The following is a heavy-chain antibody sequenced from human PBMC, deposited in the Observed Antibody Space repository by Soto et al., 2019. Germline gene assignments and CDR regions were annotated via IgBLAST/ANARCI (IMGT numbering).Heavy chain of an antibody. CDR1: GGSISTGGYY. Sequence: QVQLQESGPGLVKPSQTLSLTCTVSGGSISTGGYYWNWIRQDPGKGLEWIGYFYYSGSTYYNPFIKSRVTSSVNTSRTPCSLRLGSVAAADTAGYYCARSVYPWGQGTLVTVSS. J-gene: IGHJ5*02. CDR3: ARSVYP. CDR2: FYYSGST. V-gene: IGHV4-31*03.